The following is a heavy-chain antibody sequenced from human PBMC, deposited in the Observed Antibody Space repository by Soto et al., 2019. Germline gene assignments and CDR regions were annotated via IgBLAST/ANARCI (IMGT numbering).Heavy chain of an antibody. CDR3: ARMASSGTLNWFDP. Sequence: ASVKVSCKASGYTFINYDISWVRQATGQGLEWIGWMNPGSGKTGYANKFQGRVTMTRDASTSTAHLELSSLTSEDTAVYYCARMASSGTLNWFDPWGQGTLVTVSS. J-gene: IGHJ5*02. CDR2: MNPGSGKT. V-gene: IGHV1-8*02. CDR1: GYTFINYD.